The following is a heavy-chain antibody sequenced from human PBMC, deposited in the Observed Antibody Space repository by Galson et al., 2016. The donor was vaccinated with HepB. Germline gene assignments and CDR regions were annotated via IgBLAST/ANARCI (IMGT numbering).Heavy chain of an antibody. CDR1: GDTFSNPG. CDR2: IIPLFGTT. CDR3: AWGRAGYHPDH. J-gene: IGHJ4*02. D-gene: IGHD3-9*01. Sequence: SVKVSCKASGDTFSNPGISWVRQAPGQGLEWMGGIIPLFGTTKYSQKFQGRVTITADASRSTAYMDLSSLTSDDAAVYYCAWGRAGYHPDHWGRGTLVSVSS. V-gene: IGHV1-69*13.